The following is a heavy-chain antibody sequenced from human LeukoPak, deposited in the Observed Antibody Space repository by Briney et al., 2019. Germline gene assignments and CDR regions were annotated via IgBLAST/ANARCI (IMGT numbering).Heavy chain of an antibody. Sequence: GGSLRLSCAASGFTVSSNYMSWVRQAPGKGLEWVSVIYSGGTTYYADSVKGRFTISRDNSKNTLYLQMNSLRAEDTAVYYCARVLSGRGSLYDYYYYMDVWGKGTTVTISS. V-gene: IGHV3-66*01. CDR1: GFTVSSNY. J-gene: IGHJ6*03. D-gene: IGHD3-10*01. CDR2: IYSGGTT. CDR3: ARVLSGRGSLYDYYYYMDV.